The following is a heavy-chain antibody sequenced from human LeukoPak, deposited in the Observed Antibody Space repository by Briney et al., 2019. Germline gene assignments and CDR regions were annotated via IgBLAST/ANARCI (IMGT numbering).Heavy chain of an antibody. V-gene: IGHV3-64D*08. CDR1: GFTFSSYV. CDR2: ISSTGGAT. J-gene: IGHJ4*02. CDR3: VKDLSRSRSDF. D-gene: IGHD2-2*01. Sequence: GESLEISCSASGFTFSSYVFHWVRQAPGKGLEYVSAISSTGGATYYADSVKGRFTISRDNSKNTLYPQMSSLSAEDTAVYYCVKDLSRSRSDFWGQGTPVTVSS.